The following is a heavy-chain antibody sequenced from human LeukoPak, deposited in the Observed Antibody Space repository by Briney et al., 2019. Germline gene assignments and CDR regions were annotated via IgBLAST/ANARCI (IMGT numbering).Heavy chain of an antibody. J-gene: IGHJ6*02. CDR1: GFTFSSYS. Sequence: TGGSLRLSCAASGFTFSSYSMNWVRQAPGKGLEWVSSISSSSSYIYYADSVKGRFTISRDNAKNSLYLQMNSLRAEDTAVYYCARSGIAAAGNGMDVWGQGTTVTVSS. D-gene: IGHD6-13*01. CDR2: ISSSSSYI. CDR3: ARSGIAAAGNGMDV. V-gene: IGHV3-21*01.